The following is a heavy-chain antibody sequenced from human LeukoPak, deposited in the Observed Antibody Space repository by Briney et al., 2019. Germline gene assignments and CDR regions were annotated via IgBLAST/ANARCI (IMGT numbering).Heavy chain of an antibody. J-gene: IGHJ4*02. CDR1: GFTFSSYA. CDR3: AKRAAAGGFYDY. Sequence: GRSLRLSCAASGFTFSSYAMHWVRQAPGKGLEWVAVISYDGSNKYYADSVKGRFTISRDNAKNTLYLQMNSLRAEDTAIYYCAKRAAAGGFYDYWGQGTLVAVSS. D-gene: IGHD6-25*01. CDR2: ISYDGSNK. V-gene: IGHV3-30*07.